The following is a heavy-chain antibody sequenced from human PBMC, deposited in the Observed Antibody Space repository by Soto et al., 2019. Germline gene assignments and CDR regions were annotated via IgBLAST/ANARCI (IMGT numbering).Heavy chain of an antibody. D-gene: IGHD3-10*01. CDR1: GGTFSSYA. CDR2: IIPIFGTA. CDR3: ARGPGREHFGY. J-gene: IGHJ4*02. Sequence: QVQLVQSGAEVKKPGSSVKVSCKASGGTFSSYAISWVRQAPGQGLEWVGGIIPIFGTANYAQKVKGRVTXTXXDSKSTAYVALSRLRSADTGVYYCARGPGREHFGYWGQGTLVTVSS. V-gene: IGHV1-69*12.